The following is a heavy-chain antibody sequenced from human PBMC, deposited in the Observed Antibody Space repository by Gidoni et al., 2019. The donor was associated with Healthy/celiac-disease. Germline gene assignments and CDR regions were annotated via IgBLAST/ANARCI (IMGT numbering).Heavy chain of an antibody. D-gene: IGHD5-12*01. Sequence: QVQLQQWGAGLLKPSEPLSLTCAVYGGSFSGYYWSWIRQPPGKGLEWIGEINHSGSTNYNPSLKSRVTISVDTSKNQFSLKLSSVTAGDTAVYYCARDGYNARPFDYWGQGTLVTVSS. CDR3: ARDGYNARPFDY. J-gene: IGHJ4*02. CDR1: GGSFSGYY. V-gene: IGHV4-34*01. CDR2: INHSGST.